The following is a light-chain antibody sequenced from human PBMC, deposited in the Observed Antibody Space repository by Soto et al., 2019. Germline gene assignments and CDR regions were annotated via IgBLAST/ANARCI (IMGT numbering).Light chain of an antibody. V-gene: IGKV3-20*01. J-gene: IGKJ1*01. CDR1: QSLTTNY. CDR3: QQYDTSPWT. Sequence: EIVFTQSPGTLSLSPGERATLSCGTSQSLTTNYLAWYQQKPGQAPRLLIYDASSRATGIPDRFSGSGSGTDFTLTISRLEPEDFALYFCQQYDTSPWTFGQGTKV. CDR2: DAS.